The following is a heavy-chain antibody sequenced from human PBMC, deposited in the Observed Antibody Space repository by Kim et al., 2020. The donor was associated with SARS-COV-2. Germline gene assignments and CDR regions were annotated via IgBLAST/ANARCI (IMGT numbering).Heavy chain of an antibody. V-gene: IGHV3-30*18. J-gene: IGHJ4*02. CDR3: AKSFSGSYFGYDY. CDR2: ISYDGSKK. D-gene: IGHD1-26*01. CDR1: GFNFNTYG. Sequence: GGSLRLSCAASGFNFNTYGMHWVRQAPGKGLEWVAVISYDGSKKYYADSVKGRFTISRDNAKNTLYLQMNSLRMEDTAVYYCAKSFSGSYFGYDYWGQGTLVTVSS.